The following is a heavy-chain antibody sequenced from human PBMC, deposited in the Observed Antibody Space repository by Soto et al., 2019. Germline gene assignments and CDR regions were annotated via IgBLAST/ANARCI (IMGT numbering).Heavy chain of an antibody. CDR3: AREGQYWNGYSRFWVNGFDI. CDR1: GDSVSSIDAA. CDR2: TFFRSEWFY. Sequence: QVQLQQSGPGLVKPSQTLSVTCSISGDSVSSIDAAWNWIRQSPSRGLEWLGRTFFRSEWFYEYAESVKGQITINPDTSKKQFSLQLTSVTPEDTAVYYCAREGQYWNGYSRFWVNGFDIWGQGTTVIVSS. D-gene: IGHD3-3*01. J-gene: IGHJ3*02. V-gene: IGHV6-1*01.